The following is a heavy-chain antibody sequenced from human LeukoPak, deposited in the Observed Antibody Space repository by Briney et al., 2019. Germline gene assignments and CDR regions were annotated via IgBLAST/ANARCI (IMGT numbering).Heavy chain of an antibody. Sequence: PSETLSLTCTVYGGSISSYYWSWIRQPPGKGLEWIGYIYYSGSTNYNPSLKSRVTISVDTSKNQFSLKLSSVTAADTAVYYCARTMVRGVTTYYYYGMDVWGQGTTVTVSS. V-gene: IGHV4-59*01. J-gene: IGHJ6*02. CDR3: ARTMVRGVTTYYYYGMDV. D-gene: IGHD3-10*01. CDR2: IYYSGST. CDR1: GGSISSYY.